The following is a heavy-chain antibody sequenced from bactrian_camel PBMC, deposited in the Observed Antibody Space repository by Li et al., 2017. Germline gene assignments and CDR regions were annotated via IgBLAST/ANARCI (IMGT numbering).Heavy chain of an antibody. CDR1: GFTNKNMC. Sequence: QLVESGGGSVQAGGSQRLSCAASGFTNKNMCMAWFRQAPGKEREGVARITPGGTLTYYADSVKGRFTISRDNAKNTLYLQMNRLELEGTGVYYCVRGPMPSDGWRRGMDYWGKGTQVTVS. J-gene: IGHJ7*01. D-gene: IGHD8*01. V-gene: IGHV3S60*01. CDR2: ITPGGTLT.